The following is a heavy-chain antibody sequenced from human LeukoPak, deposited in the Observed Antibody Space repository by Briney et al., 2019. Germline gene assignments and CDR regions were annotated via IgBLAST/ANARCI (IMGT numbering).Heavy chain of an antibody. J-gene: IGHJ5*02. CDR1: GYTFTSYD. CDR2: MNPNSGNT. D-gene: IGHD3-22*01. Sequence: ASVKVSCKASGYTFTSYDINWVRQATGQGLEWMGWMNPNSGNTGYAQKFQGRVTMNRNTSISTAYMELSSLRSEATAVHYCAREGHHYYDSSGYYYGNWFDPWGQGALVTVSS. V-gene: IGHV1-8*01. CDR3: AREGHHYYDSSGYYYGNWFDP.